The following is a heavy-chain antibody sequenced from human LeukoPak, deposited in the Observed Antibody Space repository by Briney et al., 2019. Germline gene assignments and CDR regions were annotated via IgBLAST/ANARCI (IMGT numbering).Heavy chain of an antibody. CDR3: ARASFWSGYPFDF. J-gene: IGHJ4*02. V-gene: IGHV4-61*01. CDR1: RGSVSSSHYY. D-gene: IGHD3-3*01. Sequence: SETLSLTCSVSRGSVSSSHYYWCWIRRPPGKGLEWIGYTYYSGSTSHNPSLKSRVTISLDTSKNQFSLKLSSVTAADTAVYYCARASFWSGYPFDFWGQGTLVTVSS. CDR2: TYYSGST.